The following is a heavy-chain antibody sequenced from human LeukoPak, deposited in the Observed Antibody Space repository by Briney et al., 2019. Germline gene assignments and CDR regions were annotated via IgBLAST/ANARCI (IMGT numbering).Heavy chain of an antibody. V-gene: IGHV3-30*07. CDR2: TSSDEGHK. J-gene: IGHJ3*02. CDR3: AKDGYYDSSGSGAFDI. CDR1: GFTFSNYA. D-gene: IGHD3-22*01. Sequence: SGTSLRLSCEASGFTFSNYAMHWVRQAPGKGLEWVAITSSDEGHKYYADSVRGRFTISRDNSKNTLYLQMNSLRAEDTAVYYCAKDGYYDSSGSGAFDIWGQGTMVTVSS.